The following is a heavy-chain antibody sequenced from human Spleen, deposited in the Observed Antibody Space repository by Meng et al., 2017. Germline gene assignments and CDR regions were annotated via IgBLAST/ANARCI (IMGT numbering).Heavy chain of an antibody. CDR3: ARSEGIFFDY. D-gene: IGHD3-3*01. J-gene: IGHJ4*02. CDR2: TYYSGST. Sequence: QLPLQGSGPGLVKPSETLSLTCTVSGGYITSTSYYWGWIRQPPGKGLEWIGSTYYSGSTYYNPSLKSRVTMSVDTSKNQFFLRLSSVTAADTAVYYCARSEGIFFDYWGQGTLVTVSS. CDR1: GGYITSTSYY. V-gene: IGHV4-39*07.